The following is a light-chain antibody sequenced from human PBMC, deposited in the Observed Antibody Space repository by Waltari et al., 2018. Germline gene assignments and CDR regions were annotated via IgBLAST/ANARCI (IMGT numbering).Light chain of an antibody. J-gene: IGKJ5*01. Sequence: DIQMTHSPSSLPAPLGDRVTITCRASQGISSSLAWYQKKVGEAPKLLLYGASRLESGVPSRFSGSGSGTVYTLTISSLQPEDFATYYCQQYFGIPITFGQGTRLE. V-gene: IGKV1-NL1*01. CDR1: QGISSS. CDR2: GAS. CDR3: QQYFGIPIT.